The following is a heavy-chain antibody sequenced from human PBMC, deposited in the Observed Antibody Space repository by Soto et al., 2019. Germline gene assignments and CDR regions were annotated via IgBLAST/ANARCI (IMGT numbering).Heavy chain of an antibody. Sequence: SETMSLTCTVFGGYISRGGYYWSWIRQHPGKGLEWLGYIYYSGSTYYNPSLKSRVTISVDTSKNQFSLKLSSVTAADTAVYYCAREVFWSGYYGVYMDVWGKGTTVTVSS. V-gene: IGHV4-31*03. CDR1: GGYISRGGYY. CDR3: AREVFWSGYYGVYMDV. J-gene: IGHJ6*03. D-gene: IGHD3-3*01. CDR2: IYYSGST.